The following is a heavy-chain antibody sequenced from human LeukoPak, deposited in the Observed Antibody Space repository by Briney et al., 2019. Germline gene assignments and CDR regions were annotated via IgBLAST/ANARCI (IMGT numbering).Heavy chain of an antibody. J-gene: IGHJ5*02. V-gene: IGHV1-69*02. Sequence: ASVKVSCKASGYTFTGYYMHWVRQAPGQGLEWMGRIIPILGIANYAQKFQGRVTITADKSTSTAYMELSSLRSEDTAVYYCASVSVIPAASSGNWFDPWGQGTLVTVSS. D-gene: IGHD2-2*01. CDR1: GYTFTGYY. CDR3: ASVSVIPAASSGNWFDP. CDR2: IIPILGIA.